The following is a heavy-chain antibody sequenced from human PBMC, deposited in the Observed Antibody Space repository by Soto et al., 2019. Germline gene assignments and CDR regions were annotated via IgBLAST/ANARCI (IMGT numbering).Heavy chain of an antibody. CDR3: ARARRYCGGGSCFSYYYYGMDV. CDR1: GGSISSYY. D-gene: IGHD2-15*01. CDR2: IYYSGST. Sequence: SETLSLTCTVSGGSISSYYWSWIRQPPGKGLEWIGYIYYSGSTNYNPSLKSRVTISVDTSKNQFSLKLSSVTAADTAVYYCARARRYCGGGSCFSYYYYGMDVWGQGTTVTDSS. V-gene: IGHV4-59*01. J-gene: IGHJ6*02.